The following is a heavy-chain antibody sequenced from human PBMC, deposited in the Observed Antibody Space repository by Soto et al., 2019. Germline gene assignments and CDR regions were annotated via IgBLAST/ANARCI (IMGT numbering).Heavy chain of an antibody. CDR1: GFTFSSYG. D-gene: IGHD3-10*01. CDR3: ARENMVRGVIDY. V-gene: IGHV3-33*01. J-gene: IGHJ4*02. Sequence: GGSLRLSCAASGFTFSSYGMHWVRQAPGKGLEWVAVIWYDGSNKYYADSVKGRFTISRDNSKNTLYLQMNSLRAEDTAVYYCARENMVRGVIDYWGQGTLVTVSS. CDR2: IWYDGSNK.